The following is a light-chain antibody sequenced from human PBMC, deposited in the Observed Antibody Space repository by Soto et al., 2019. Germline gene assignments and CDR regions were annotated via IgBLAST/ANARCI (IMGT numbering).Light chain of an antibody. CDR1: QSISTF. V-gene: IGKV1-39*01. CDR3: QQSHSAPLT. J-gene: IGKJ4*01. CDR2: SAS. Sequence: DIQMTQSPSSLSASVGDRVTITCRASQSISTFLLWYQQKPGKAPKLLIYSASSLQSGVPSRFNGSGSGTDFTLTISSLQHEDFATYHCQQSHSAPLTFGGGTKVEIK.